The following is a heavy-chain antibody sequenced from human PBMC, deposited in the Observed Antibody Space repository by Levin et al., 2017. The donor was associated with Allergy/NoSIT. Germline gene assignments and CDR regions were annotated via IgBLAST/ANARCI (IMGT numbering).Heavy chain of an antibody. Sequence: ASVKVSCKASGYTFRNYGVSWVRQAPGQGLEWVGWISPYNGKTTHAQKFQGRVTMAPDTSTNTVYMDLGSLRSDDTAVYYCARDHGYSGYLLDWSQGTLVTVSS. CDR3: ARDHGYSGYLLD. D-gene: IGHD5-12*01. J-gene: IGHJ4*02. CDR1: GYTFRNYG. CDR2: ISPYNGKT. V-gene: IGHV1-18*01.